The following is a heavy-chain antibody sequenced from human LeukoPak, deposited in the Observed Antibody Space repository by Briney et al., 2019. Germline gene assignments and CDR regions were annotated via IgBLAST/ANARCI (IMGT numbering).Heavy chain of an antibody. CDR2: IGSAGDT. CDR1: GFTFSSYD. Sequence: PGGSLRLSCAASGFTFSSYDMHWVRQATGKGLEWVSAIGSAGDTYYPGSVKGRFTISRENAKNSLYLQMNSLRAGDTAVYYCARARDSSSQLYGMDVWGQGTTVTVSS. D-gene: IGHD6-13*01. V-gene: IGHV3-13*01. CDR3: ARARDSSSQLYGMDV. J-gene: IGHJ6*02.